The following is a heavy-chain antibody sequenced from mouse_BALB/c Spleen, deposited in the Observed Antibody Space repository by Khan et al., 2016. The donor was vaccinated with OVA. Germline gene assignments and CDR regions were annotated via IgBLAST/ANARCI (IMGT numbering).Heavy chain of an antibody. Sequence: VQLKESGPELVKPGASVKISCKASGYSFTGYFMNWVMQSHGKRLEWIGRINPHIGETFYNQKFKDKATLTVDESSSTAHMELRSLASEDSAVYYCARKYGSDFDYWGQGTTLTVSS. CDR3: ARKYGSDFDY. J-gene: IGHJ2*01. D-gene: IGHD1-1*01. V-gene: IGHV1-20*02. CDR1: GYSFTGYF. CDR2: INPHIGET.